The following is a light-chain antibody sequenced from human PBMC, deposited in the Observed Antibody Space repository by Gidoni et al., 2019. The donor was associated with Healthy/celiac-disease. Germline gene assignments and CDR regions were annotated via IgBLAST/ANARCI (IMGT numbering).Light chain of an antibody. CDR1: LSVSSSY. Sequence: ESLFTPPPRTLSLSPWGRATLSCMASLSVSSSYLPWYQQKPGQAPRRLIYGASSRATGIPDRFSGSGSGTDFTLTISRLEHEDSAVYYCQQYGSSRGFTFGPGTKVDIK. J-gene: IGKJ3*01. CDR2: GAS. V-gene: IGKV3-20*01. CDR3: QQYGSSRGFT.